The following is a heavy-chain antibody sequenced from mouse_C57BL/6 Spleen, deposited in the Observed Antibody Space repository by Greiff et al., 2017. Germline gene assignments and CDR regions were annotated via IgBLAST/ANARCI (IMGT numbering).Heavy chain of an antibody. CDR3: ARHEEGRYYYGSSPFAY. CDR2: FYPGSGSI. D-gene: IGHD1-1*01. J-gene: IGHJ3*01. V-gene: IGHV1-62-2*01. CDR1: GYTFTEYT. Sequence: QVQLQQSGAELVKPGASVKLSCKASGYTFTEYTIHWVKQRSGQGLEWIGWFYPGSGSIKYNEKFKDKATLTADKSSSTVYMELSRLTSEDSAVYFCARHEEGRYYYGSSPFAYWGQGTLVTVSA.